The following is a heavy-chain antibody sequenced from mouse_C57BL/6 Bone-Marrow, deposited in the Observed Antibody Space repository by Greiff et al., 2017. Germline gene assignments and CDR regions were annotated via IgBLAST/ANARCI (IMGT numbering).Heavy chain of an antibody. CDR2: SRNKANDYTT. D-gene: IGHD2-4*01. V-gene: IGHV7-1*01. J-gene: IGHJ1*03. CDR3: TRGHYDYDDPYRYFDV. CDR1: GFTFSDFY. Sequence: EVKLVESGGGLVQSGRSLRLSCATSGFTFSDFYMEWVRQAPGKGLEWIAASRNKANDYTTEYSASVKGRFSVSRDTSQSILYHQMYALRAEDTAMYYMTRGHYDYDDPYRYFDVWGTGTTVT.